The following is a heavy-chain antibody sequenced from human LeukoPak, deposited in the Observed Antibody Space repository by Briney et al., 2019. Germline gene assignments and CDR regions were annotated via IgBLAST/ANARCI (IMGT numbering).Heavy chain of an antibody. J-gene: IGHJ4*02. D-gene: IGHD3-22*01. Sequence: SETLSLTCAVSGGSVSDYYWTWIRQPAGKGLEWIGRTYTSGSINTNPSLKRQVTMSVDTSKNQFSLKIDSLTAADTAVYYCARGGYYYDNNDWGQGILVTVSS. CDR3: ARGGYYYDNND. CDR2: TYTSGSI. V-gene: IGHV4-4*07. CDR1: GGSVSDYY.